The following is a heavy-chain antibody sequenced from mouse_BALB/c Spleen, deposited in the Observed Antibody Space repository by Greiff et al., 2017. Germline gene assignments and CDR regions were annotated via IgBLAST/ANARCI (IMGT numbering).Heavy chain of an antibody. Sequence: EVQRVESGGGLVQPGGSRKLSCAASGFTFSSFGMHWVRQAPEKGLEWVAYISSGSSTIYYGDTVKGRFTISRDNPKKTLFLQMTSLRSEDTAMYYCAREGSYRYDEGAWFAYWGQGTLVTVSA. CDR3: AREGSYRYDEGAWFAY. D-gene: IGHD2-14*01. CDR1: GFTFSSFG. V-gene: IGHV5-17*02. CDR2: ISSGSSTI. J-gene: IGHJ3*01.